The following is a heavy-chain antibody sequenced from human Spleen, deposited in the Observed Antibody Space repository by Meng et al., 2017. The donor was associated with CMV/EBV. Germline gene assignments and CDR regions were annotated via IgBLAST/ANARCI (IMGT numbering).Heavy chain of an antibody. Sequence: ASVKVSCKASGYTFTAHYFHWVRQAPGQGLEWMGWINPDSGAANYAQKFLGRVTMTRETSTSTVYMEMSRLTSDDTAVFYCVRVWGYCSYTGCLGYFQHWGQGTLVTVSS. D-gene: IGHD2-15*01. J-gene: IGHJ1*01. CDR2: INPDSGAA. CDR3: VRVWGYCSYTGCLGYFQH. CDR1: GYTFTAHY. V-gene: IGHV1-2*02.